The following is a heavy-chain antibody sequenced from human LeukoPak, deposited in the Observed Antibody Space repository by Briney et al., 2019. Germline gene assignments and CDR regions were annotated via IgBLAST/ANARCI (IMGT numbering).Heavy chain of an antibody. J-gene: IGHJ4*02. CDR1: GYTFTSYA. D-gene: IGHD2-15*01. CDR3: ARTLGYCSGRSCSQSLGY. Sequence: ASVKVSCKASGYTFTSYAMNWVRQAPGQGLEWMGWISAYNGNTNYAQKLQGRGTMTTDTSTSTAYMELRSLRSDGAAVYYCARTLGYCSGRSCSQSLGYWGQGTLVTVSS. V-gene: IGHV1-18*01. CDR2: ISAYNGNT.